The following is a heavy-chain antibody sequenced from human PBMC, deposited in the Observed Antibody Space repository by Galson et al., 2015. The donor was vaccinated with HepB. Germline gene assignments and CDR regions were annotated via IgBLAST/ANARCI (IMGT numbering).Heavy chain of an antibody. V-gene: IGHV4-39*02. J-gene: IGHJ3*02. CDR1: GGSISSGPYY. CDR3: ARESITLFRGASDI. Sequence: ETLSLTCIVSGGSISSGPYYWAWIRQPPGKGLEWIGSIYFSGSTDYNPSLKSRVTISVDTSKNQISLKLSSVTAADTALYYCARESITLFRGASDIWGQGTMVTVSS. D-gene: IGHD3-10*01. CDR2: IYFSGST.